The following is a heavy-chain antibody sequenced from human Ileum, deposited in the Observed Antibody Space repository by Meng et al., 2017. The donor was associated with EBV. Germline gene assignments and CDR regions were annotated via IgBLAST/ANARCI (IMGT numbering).Heavy chain of an antibody. J-gene: IGHJ4*02. Sequence: QLQLQGRGHGLVKPRQNLSLTCPVSGGSVSSSSYYWGWIRQSPGQGLEWIGSIYRTETTNYNPSLKSRVTISVDTSKNQFSLTLRSVTAADTAVYYCVRPIDYKDYVRFYFFDYWSQGALVTVSS. CDR3: VRPIDYKDYVRFYFFDY. D-gene: IGHD4-11*01. CDR2: IYRTETT. CDR1: GGSVSSSSYY. V-gene: IGHV4-39*01.